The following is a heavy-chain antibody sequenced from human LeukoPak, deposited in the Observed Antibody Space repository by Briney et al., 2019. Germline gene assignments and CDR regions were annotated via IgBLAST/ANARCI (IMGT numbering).Heavy chain of an antibody. J-gene: IGHJ4*02. V-gene: IGHV4-31*03. CDR2: IYYSGST. CDR1: GGSISSGGYY. Sequence: SETLSLTCTVSGGSISSGGYYWSWIRQHPGKGLEWIGYIYYSGSTYYNPSLKSRVTISVDTSKSQFSLKLSSVTAADTAVYYCASYYLGYCSGGSCRLDYWGQGTLVTVSS. D-gene: IGHD2-15*01. CDR3: ASYYLGYCSGGSCRLDY.